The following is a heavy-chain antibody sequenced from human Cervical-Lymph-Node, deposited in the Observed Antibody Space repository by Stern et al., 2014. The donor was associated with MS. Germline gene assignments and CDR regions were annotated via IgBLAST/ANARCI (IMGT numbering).Heavy chain of an antibody. CDR3: ARGGTSSCDY. CDR2: MNSNSGGT. J-gene: IGHJ4*02. Sequence: QVQLVQSGAEVKKPGASVKVSCKASGYTFTGYYMHWVRQAPGQGPEWMGWMNSNSGGTTYAQKFQGGVTVTRDTSISTVYMELSRLRSDDTAVYYCARGGTSSCDYWGQGTLVTVSS. V-gene: IGHV1-2*02. CDR1: GYTFTGYY. D-gene: IGHD1-14*01.